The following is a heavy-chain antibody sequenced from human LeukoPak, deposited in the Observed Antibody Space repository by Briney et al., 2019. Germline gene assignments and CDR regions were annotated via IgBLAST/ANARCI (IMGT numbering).Heavy chain of an antibody. J-gene: IGHJ4*02. CDR2: INPNSGGT. V-gene: IGHV1-2*02. CDR1: GYTFTGYY. CDR3: ARNLSSSSAY. Sequence: GASVKVSCKASGYTFTGYYMHWVRQAPGQGLEWMGWINPNSGGTNYAQKFQGRVTMTKDTSINTAYMELSGLRSDDTAVYFCARNLSSSSAYWGQGTLVTVSS. D-gene: IGHD6-6*01.